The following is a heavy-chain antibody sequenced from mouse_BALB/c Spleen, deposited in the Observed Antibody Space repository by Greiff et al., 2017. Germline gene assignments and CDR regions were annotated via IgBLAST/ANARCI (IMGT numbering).Heavy chain of an antibody. Sequence: EVKLVESGGGLVQPGGSRKLSCAASGFTFSSFGMHWVRQAPEKGLEWVAYISSGSSTIYYADTVKGRFTISRDNPKNTLFLQMTSLRSEDTAMYYCGRQYEGAMDYWGQGTSVTVSS. CDR3: GRQYEGAMDY. D-gene: IGHD2-10*02. J-gene: IGHJ4*01. V-gene: IGHV5-17*02. CDR2: ISSGSSTI. CDR1: GFTFSSFG.